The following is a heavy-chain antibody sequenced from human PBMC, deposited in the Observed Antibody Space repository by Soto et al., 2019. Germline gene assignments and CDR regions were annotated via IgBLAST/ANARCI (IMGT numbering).Heavy chain of an antibody. V-gene: IGHV2-5*02. D-gene: IGHD2-21*02. J-gene: IGHJ6*02. CDR2: IYWDNDK. CDR3: VQSRCGGDCLRSYSSHYYYGVDV. CDR1: GFSLSTGGVG. Sequence: QITLKESGPALVKPTQTLTLTCTFSGFSLSTGGVGVGWIRQPPEKALEWLALIYWDNDKRYSPSLKSRLTVTKDTSKNQVVLTMTNMDPVDTSTYYCVQSRCGGDCLRSYSSHYYYGVDVWGQGTTVTVFS.